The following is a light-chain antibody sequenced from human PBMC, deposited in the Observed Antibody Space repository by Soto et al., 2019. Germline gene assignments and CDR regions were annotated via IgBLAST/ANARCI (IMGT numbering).Light chain of an antibody. V-gene: IGKV3-20*01. CDR2: AAS. CDR1: QSVSRIY. J-gene: IGKJ2*01. CDR3: QQYGNSPYT. Sequence: IVLTQSPATLSLSPGERVTLSCRASQSVSRIYLAWYQQKPGQAPRLLIYAASSRATGIPDRFSGSGSGTDFTLTISRLEPEDFAVYYCQQYGNSPYTFGQGTKLEIK.